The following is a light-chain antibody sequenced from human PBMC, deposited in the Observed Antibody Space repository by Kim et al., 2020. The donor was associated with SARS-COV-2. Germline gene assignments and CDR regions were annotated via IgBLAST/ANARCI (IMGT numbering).Light chain of an antibody. Sequence: IQMTQSPSSLSASVGDRVTITCRASQSISSYLNWYQQKPGEAPKLLIYAASSLQSGVPSRFSGSGSGTDFTLTISSLQPEDFATDYCQQSYSTPPVTFGQGTKLEI. CDR3: QQSYSTPPVT. CDR1: QSISSY. CDR2: AAS. J-gene: IGKJ2*01. V-gene: IGKV1-39*01.